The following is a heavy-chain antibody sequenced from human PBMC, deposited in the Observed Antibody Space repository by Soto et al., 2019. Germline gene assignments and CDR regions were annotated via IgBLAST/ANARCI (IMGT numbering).Heavy chain of an antibody. CDR2: IIPIFGTA. J-gene: IGHJ4*02. Sequence: QVQLVQSGAEVKKPGSSVKVSCKASGGTFSSYAISWVRQAPGQGLEWMGGIIPIFGTANYAQKFQGRVTITADESTSTAYMELSRLRSEDTAVYYYARDSSGYYYFHYFDYWGQGTLVTVSS. CDR3: ARDSSGYYYFHYFDY. V-gene: IGHV1-69*01. D-gene: IGHD3-22*01. CDR1: GGTFSSYA.